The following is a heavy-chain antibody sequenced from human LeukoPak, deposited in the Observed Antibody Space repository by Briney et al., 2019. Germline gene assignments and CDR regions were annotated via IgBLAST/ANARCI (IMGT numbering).Heavy chain of an antibody. Sequence: SETLSLTCDVYRGSFSGYYWNWIRQPPGKGLEWIGEINHSGSTNYNPSLKSRVTISLDTSKNQFSLKLSSVTAADTAVYYCARAGITMARFDPWGQGTLVTVSS. CDR3: ARAGITMARFDP. D-gene: IGHD3-10*01. J-gene: IGHJ5*02. CDR2: INHSGST. V-gene: IGHV4-34*01. CDR1: RGSFSGYY.